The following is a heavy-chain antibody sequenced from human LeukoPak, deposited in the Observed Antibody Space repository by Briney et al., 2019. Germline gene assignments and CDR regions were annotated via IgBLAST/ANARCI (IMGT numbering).Heavy chain of an antibody. CDR2: ISWNSGSI. V-gene: IGHV3-9*01. CDR1: GFTFDDYA. CDR3: AKDTDLGYCSGGSCYSRGGYFDY. J-gene: IGHJ4*02. Sequence: GGSLRLSCAASGFTFDDYAMHWVRQAPGKGLEWVSGISWNSGSIGYADSVKGRFTISRDNAKNSLYLQMNSLRAEDTALYYCAKDTDLGYCSGGSCYSRGGYFDYWGQGTLVTVSS. D-gene: IGHD2-15*01.